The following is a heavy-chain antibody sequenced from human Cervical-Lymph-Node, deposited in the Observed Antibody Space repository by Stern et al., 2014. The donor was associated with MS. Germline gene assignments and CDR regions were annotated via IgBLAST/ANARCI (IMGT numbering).Heavy chain of an antibody. CDR2: ISSTGDTT. V-gene: IGHV3-48*01. D-gene: IGHD5-18*01. CDR1: GFTFSSHS. J-gene: IGHJ4*02. Sequence: EVQLVESGGGLVKPGGSLRLSCAASGFTFSSHSLSWVRQAPGKGLEWLSYISSTGDTTYYRDSVKGRFSISRDDGKNSVYLQMNSLRVEDTSVYYCARARGYSYGFDFDYWGQGALVTVSS. CDR3: ARARGYSYGFDFDY.